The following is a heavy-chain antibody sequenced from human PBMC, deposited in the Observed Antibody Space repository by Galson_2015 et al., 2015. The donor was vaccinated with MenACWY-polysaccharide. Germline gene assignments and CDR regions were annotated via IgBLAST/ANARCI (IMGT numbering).Heavy chain of an antibody. J-gene: IGHJ6*02. CDR1: GYTFTGYY. Sequence: SVKVSCKASGYTFTGYYMHWVRQAPGQGLEWMGWISAYNGNTNYAQKLQGRVTMTTDTSTSTAYMELRSLRSDDTAVYYCARDSPVPAAIRIFDYYGMDVWGQGTTVTVSS. CDR3: ARDSPVPAAIRIFDYYGMDV. V-gene: IGHV1-18*04. CDR2: ISAYNGNT. D-gene: IGHD2-2*02.